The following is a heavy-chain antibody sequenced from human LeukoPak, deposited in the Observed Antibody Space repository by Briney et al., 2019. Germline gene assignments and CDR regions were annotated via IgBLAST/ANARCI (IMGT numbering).Heavy chain of an antibody. D-gene: IGHD1-26*01. CDR1: GFTVSSNY. CDR2: IYSGGST. Sequence: AGGSLRLSCAASGFTVSSNYMSWVRQAPGKGLEWVSVIYSGGSTYYADSVKGRFTISRDNSKNTLYLQMNSLRAEDTVVYYCARDGSYSGSYSPWGQGTLVTVSS. J-gene: IGHJ5*02. CDR3: ARDGSYSGSYSP. V-gene: IGHV3-53*01.